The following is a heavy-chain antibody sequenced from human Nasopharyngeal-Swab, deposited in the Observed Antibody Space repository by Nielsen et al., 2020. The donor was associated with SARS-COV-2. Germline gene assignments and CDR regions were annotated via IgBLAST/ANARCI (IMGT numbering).Heavy chain of an antibody. CDR1: RYTFNKSY. V-gene: IGHV1-46*02. J-gene: IGHJ6*02. Sequence: ASVKVSCKASRYTFNKSYIHWVRQAPGQGLEWMGIISPSGGTTTYAQKFQGRITMTRDTSTSTVYMELSSLRSEDTAVYYCARDPPRNYYYYYGLDVWGQGTTVTVSS. CDR3: ARDPPRNYYYYYGLDV. CDR2: ISPSGGTT.